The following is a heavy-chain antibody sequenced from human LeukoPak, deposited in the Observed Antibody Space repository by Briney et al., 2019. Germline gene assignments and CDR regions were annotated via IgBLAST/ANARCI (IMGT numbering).Heavy chain of an antibody. J-gene: IGHJ6*03. D-gene: IGHD3-3*01. V-gene: IGHV1-69*06. Sequence: SVKVSCKASGGTFSSYAISWVRQAPGQGLEWMGGIIPIFGTANYAQKFQGRVTITADKSTSTAYMELSSLRSEDTAVYYCARVSPVRTTIFGVETEFGGYYYYMDVWGKGTTVTVSS. CDR3: ARVSPVRTTIFGVETEFGGYYYYMDV. CDR2: IIPIFGTA. CDR1: GGTFSSYA.